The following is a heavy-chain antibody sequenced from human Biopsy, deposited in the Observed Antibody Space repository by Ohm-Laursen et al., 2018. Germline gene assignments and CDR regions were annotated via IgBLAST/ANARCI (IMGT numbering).Heavy chain of an antibody. D-gene: IGHD3-22*01. V-gene: IGHV1-2*02. CDR1: GYTFTGYY. Sequence: AASVKVSCKGVGYTFTGYYIHWVQQAPGQGLEWMGYIYPNNGDTKYAQNFQGRVTMTRDTSVSTAYMDLTGLTSDDTAVYYCTTGGSGFYYPFDSWGQGTLVTVSS. CDR3: TTGGSGFYYPFDS. J-gene: IGHJ4*02. CDR2: IYPNNGDT.